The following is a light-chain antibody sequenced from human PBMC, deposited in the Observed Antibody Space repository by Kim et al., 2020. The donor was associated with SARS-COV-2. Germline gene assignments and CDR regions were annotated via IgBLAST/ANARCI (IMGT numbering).Light chain of an antibody. Sequence: DIVMTQSPLSLPVTPGEPASISCRSSQSLLHSDGYTYLDWYLQKPGQSPQLLIYLGSNRASGVPDRFSGSGSGTDFTLKISRVAAEDVGVYYCMQVLQIPRTFGQGTKLEIK. J-gene: IGKJ2*01. CDR3: MQVLQIPRT. V-gene: IGKV2-28*01. CDR2: LGS. CDR1: QSLLHSDGYTY.